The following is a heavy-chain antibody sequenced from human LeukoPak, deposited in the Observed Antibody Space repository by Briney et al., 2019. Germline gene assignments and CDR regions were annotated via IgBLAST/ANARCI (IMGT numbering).Heavy chain of an antibody. D-gene: IGHD3-22*01. J-gene: IGHJ4*02. CDR1: GYTFTGYY. CDR2: INPNSGGT. CDR3: AIQYYYDSSGYPPAYY. V-gene: IGHV1-2*02. Sequence: ASVKVSCKASGYTFTGYYMHWVRQAPGQGLEWMGWINPNSGGTNYAQKFQGRVTMTRDTSISTAYMELSRLRSDDTAVYYCAIQYYYDSSGYPPAYYWGQGTLVTVSS.